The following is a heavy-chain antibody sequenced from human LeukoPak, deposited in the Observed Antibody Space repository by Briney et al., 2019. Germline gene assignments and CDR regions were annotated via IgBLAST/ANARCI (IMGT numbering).Heavy chain of an antibody. J-gene: IGHJ4*02. Sequence: ASVTVSCKASGYTFTSYDINWVRQAPGQGLEWMGWMNPNSGNTGYAQKFQGRVTMTRNTSISTAYMELSSLRSEDTAVYYCARDQIFGVVIPYYFDYWGQGTLVTVSS. CDR1: GYTFTSYD. D-gene: IGHD3-3*01. V-gene: IGHV1-8*01. CDR2: MNPNSGNT. CDR3: ARDQIFGVVIPYYFDY.